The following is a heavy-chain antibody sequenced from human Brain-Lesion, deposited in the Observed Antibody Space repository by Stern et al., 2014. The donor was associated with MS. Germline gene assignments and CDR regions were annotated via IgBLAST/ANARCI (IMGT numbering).Heavy chain of an antibody. CDR1: GFSFSTYA. CDR3: AKWPHHIAVAGTRYFQH. CDR2: ISGRGGTT. V-gene: IGHV3-23*04. J-gene: IGHJ1*01. Sequence: VQLVESGGGLVQPGGSLRLSCAASGFSFSTYAMSWVRQTPGKGLQWVSVISGRGGTTYYADSVKGRFSISRDNSKNPLYLQMNSLRADDTAVYYCAKWPHHIAVAGTRYFQHWGQGTLVTVSS. D-gene: IGHD6-19*01.